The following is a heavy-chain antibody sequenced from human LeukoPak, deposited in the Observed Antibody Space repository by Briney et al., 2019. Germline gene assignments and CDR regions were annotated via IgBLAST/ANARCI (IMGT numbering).Heavy chain of an antibody. CDR3: ARERRRDGYNYKDY. D-gene: IGHD5-24*01. CDR1: GFTFSAYG. CDR2: ISYDGSYQ. J-gene: IGHJ4*02. V-gene: IGHV3-30*03. Sequence: GGSLRLSCSVSGFTFSAYGMHWVRQAPGKGLEWVSVISYDGSYQAYGDSVKGRFTVSRDSSKNTLYLQLNSLRPEDTGLYYCARERRRDGYNYKDYWGQGTQVSVSS.